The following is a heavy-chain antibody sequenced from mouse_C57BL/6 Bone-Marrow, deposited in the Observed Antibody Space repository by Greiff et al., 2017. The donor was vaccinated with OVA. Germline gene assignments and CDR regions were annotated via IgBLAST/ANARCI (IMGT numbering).Heavy chain of an antibody. V-gene: IGHV5-6*01. J-gene: IGHJ3*01. CDR3: ASPSITTVVATRPWFAY. CDR2: ISSGGSYT. Sequence: EVHLVESGGDLVKPGGSLKLSCAASGFTFSSYGMSWVRQTPDKRLEWVATISSGGSYTYYPDSVKGRFTISRDNAKNTLYLQMSSLKSEDTAMYYCASPSITTVVATRPWFAYWGQGTLVTVSA. D-gene: IGHD1-1*01. CDR1: GFTFSSYG.